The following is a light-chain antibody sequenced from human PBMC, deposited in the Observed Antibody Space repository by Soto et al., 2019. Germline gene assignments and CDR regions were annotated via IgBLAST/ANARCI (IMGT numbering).Light chain of an antibody. J-gene: IGKJ2*01. Sequence: DVVMTQSPLSLSVTLGQPASISCRSSQSLALGNGKTYLFWFQQRPGQSPRRLIYMVSNRDSGVPDRFSGSGSGTDFTLKITRVEAEDVGVYYCMQSTQWPHTFGQGTKLEIK. CDR3: MQSTQWPHT. CDR1: QSLALGNGKTY. CDR2: MVS. V-gene: IGKV2-30*02.